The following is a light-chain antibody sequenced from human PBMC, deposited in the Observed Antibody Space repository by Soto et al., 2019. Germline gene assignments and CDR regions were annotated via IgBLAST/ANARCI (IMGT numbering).Light chain of an antibody. Sequence: DIQLTQSPSSVSASVGDRVTITCRASQAIGDRLAWFQQKPGRAPRHLIQIASTLLRGVPSRFSGSGSGTDFILTINSLQAEDFATYYCLQAQTFPRTFGQGTRVE. V-gene: IGKV1-12*01. CDR3: LQAQTFPRT. CDR2: IAS. J-gene: IGKJ1*01. CDR1: QAIGDR.